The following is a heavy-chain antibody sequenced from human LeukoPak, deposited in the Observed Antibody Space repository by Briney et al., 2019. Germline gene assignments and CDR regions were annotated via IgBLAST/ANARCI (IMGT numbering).Heavy chain of an antibody. V-gene: IGHV6-1*01. CDR2: TLYRSKWYN. D-gene: IGHD3-16*02. CDR1: GDSVSYNVAA. J-gene: IGHJ6*02. Sequence: SQTLSLTCAISGDSVSYNVAAWNWIRQSPSRGLEWLGRTLYRSKWYNDYAESVKSRITINPDTSKSQFSLQLNSVTPEDTAVYFCARGCCCRRRTIFQTSTLYNYDMDVWGQGTTVTVSS. CDR3: ARGCCCRRRTIFQTSTLYNYDMDV.